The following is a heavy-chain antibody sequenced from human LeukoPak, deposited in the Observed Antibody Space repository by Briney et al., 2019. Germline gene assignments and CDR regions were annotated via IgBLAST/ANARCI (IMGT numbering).Heavy chain of an antibody. Sequence: GALRLSCAASAFNFSSDAMSWVRPAPVKGLGWVWAISCSGGSTYYADPVKGRFTISRDNSKNTLYLQMNSLRAEDTAVYYCAKSGCSSNSCSLSMDVWGQGTTVTVSS. CDR2: ISCSGGST. J-gene: IGHJ6*02. V-gene: IGHV3-23*01. CDR3: AKSGCSSNSCSLSMDV. CDR1: AFNFSSDA. D-gene: IGHD2-2*01.